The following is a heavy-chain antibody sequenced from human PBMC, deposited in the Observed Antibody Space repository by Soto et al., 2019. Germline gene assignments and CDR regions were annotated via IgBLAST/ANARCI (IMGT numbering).Heavy chain of an antibody. J-gene: IGHJ4*02. V-gene: IGHV4-61*03. D-gene: IGHD6-19*01. Sequence: QVQLQESGPGLVKPSETLSLTCAVSRGSGRSDNYYWSWIRQTPGKGLEWLGFISNTGNTKYNPSLKSRVTISLDTSKNHFSLRLTSVTAADTAVYYCARVSASGWHVNGRDYFDSWGQGTLVTVSS. CDR3: ARVSASGWHVNGRDYFDS. CDR1: RGSGRSDNYY. CDR2: ISNTGNT.